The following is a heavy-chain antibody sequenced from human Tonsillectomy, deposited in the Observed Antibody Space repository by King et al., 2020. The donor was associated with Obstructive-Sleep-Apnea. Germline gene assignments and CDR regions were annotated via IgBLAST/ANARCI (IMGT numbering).Heavy chain of an antibody. CDR3: AKDISSGWYRPVEH. V-gene: IGHV3-9*01. J-gene: IGHJ1*01. CDR1: GFTFDDYS. D-gene: IGHD6-19*01. CDR2: LSCNSVRI. Sequence: VQLVESGGGLVQPGRSLRLSCAASGFTFDDYSMHWVRQAPGKGLEWVSGLSCNSVRIGYSYSVKGRFTTSRDNAKNSVYLQMNSLRAEDKALYYCAKDISSGWYRPVEHWGQGTLVTVSS.